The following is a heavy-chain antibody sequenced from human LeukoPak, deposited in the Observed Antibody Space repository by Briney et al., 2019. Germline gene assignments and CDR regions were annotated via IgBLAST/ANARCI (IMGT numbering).Heavy chain of an antibody. V-gene: IGHV3-15*01. CDR2: IKSKTDGGTT. D-gene: IGHD3-10*01. J-gene: IGHJ4*02. CDR1: GFTFSNAW. CDR3: TTGPHYYGSWSYYRSWDY. Sequence: PGGSLRLSCAASGFTFSNAWMSWVRQAPGKGLEWVGRIKSKTDGGTTDYAAPVKGRFTISRDDSKNTLYLQMNSLKTEDTAVYYCTTGPHYYGSWSYYRSWDYWGQGTLVTVSS.